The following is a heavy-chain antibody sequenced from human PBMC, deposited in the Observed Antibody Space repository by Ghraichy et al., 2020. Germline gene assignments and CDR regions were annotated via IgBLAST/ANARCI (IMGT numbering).Heavy chain of an antibody. D-gene: IGHD4-17*01. J-gene: IGHJ4*02. CDR1: GFTFSSYG. CDR2: IRYDGSNK. V-gene: IGHV3-30*02. CDR3: AKGELYGDQFDY. Sequence: GSLRLSCAASGFTFSSYGMHWVRQAPGKGLEWVAFIRYDGSNKYYADSVKGRFTISRDNSKNTLYLQMNSLRAEDTAVYYCAKGELYGDQFDYWGQGTLVTVSS.